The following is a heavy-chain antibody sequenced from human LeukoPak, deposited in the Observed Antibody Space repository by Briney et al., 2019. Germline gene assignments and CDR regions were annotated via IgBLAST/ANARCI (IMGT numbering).Heavy chain of an antibody. CDR2: FDPEDGET. J-gene: IGHJ4*02. CDR3: ATFSPPPQMSIAAH. V-gene: IGHV1-24*01. CDR1: GYTLTELS. D-gene: IGHD6-6*01. Sequence: ASVKVSCKVSGYTLTELSMHWVRQAPGIGLEWMGGFDPEDGETIYAQKFQGRVTMTEDTSTDTAYMELSSLRSEDTAVYYCATFSPPPQMSIAAHWGQGTLVTVSS.